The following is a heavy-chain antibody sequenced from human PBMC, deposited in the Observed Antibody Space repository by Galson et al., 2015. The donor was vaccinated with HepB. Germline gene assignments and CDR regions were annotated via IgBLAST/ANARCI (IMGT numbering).Heavy chain of an antibody. Sequence: SVKVSCKASGYTFTGYHMHWVRQAPGQGLEWMGRINPNSGGTNYAQKFQGRVTMTRDTSINTAYMELTRLRSDDTAVYYCARIDYYDNNGRDYWGQGTLVTVSS. D-gene: IGHD3-22*01. CDR2: INPNSGGT. V-gene: IGHV1-2*06. J-gene: IGHJ4*02. CDR1: GYTFTGYH. CDR3: ARIDYYDNNGRDY.